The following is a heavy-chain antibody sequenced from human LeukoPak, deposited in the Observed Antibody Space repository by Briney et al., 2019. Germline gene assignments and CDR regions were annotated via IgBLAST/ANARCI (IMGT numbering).Heavy chain of an antibody. CDR3: AKGTVTTPYNWFDP. V-gene: IGHV3-23*01. CDR2: IGTTGITT. D-gene: IGHD4-17*01. J-gene: IGHJ5*02. Sequence: GGSLRLSCAASGFTFSSFAMSWVRQAPGKELEWVSAIGTTGITTFYADSVKGRFTISRDNSKNTLFLQMNSLRAEDTAVYYCAKGTVTTPYNWFDPWGQGALVTVSS. CDR1: GFTFSSFA.